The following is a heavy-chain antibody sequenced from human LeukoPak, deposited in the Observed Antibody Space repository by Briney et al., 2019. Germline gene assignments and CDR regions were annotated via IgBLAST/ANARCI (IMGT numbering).Heavy chain of an antibody. J-gene: IGHJ5*02. Sequence: GASVKVSCKASGGTFSSYAISWVRQAPGQGLEWMGGIIPIFGTANYAQKFQGRVTITADESTSTAYMELSSLRSDDTAVYYCATKALYYGSGSYYYNWFDPWGQGTLVTVSS. CDR1: GGTFSSYA. CDR3: ATKALYYGSGSYYYNWFDP. D-gene: IGHD3-10*01. V-gene: IGHV1-69*13. CDR2: IIPIFGTA.